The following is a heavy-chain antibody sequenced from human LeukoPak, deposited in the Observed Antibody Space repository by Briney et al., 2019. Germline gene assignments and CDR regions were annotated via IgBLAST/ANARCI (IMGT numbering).Heavy chain of an antibody. V-gene: IGHV3-21*01. CDR3: ARDQEGYIWGSYRPYYFDY. D-gene: IGHD3-16*02. CDR2: ISSSSSYI. J-gene: IGHJ4*02. CDR1: GFTFSSHS. Sequence: GGSLRLSCAASGFTFSSHSMNWVRQAPGKGLEWVSSISSSSSYIYYADSVKGRFTISRDNAKNSLYLQMNSLRAEDTAVYYCARDQEGYIWGSYRPYYFDYWGQGTLVTVSS.